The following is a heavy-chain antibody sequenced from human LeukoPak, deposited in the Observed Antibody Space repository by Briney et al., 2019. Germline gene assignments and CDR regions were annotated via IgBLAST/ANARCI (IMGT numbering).Heavy chain of an antibody. CDR3: ARDLGHWDYYYMDV. CDR1: GGSISRYY. D-gene: IGHD3-16*01. Sequence: SETLSLTCTVSGGSISRYYWSWIRQPAGKGLEWIGRIYTSGSTNYNPSLKSRVTMSVDTSKNQFSLKLSSVTAADTAVYYCARDLGHWDYYYMDVWGKGTTVTVSS. CDR2: IYTSGST. J-gene: IGHJ6*03. V-gene: IGHV4-4*07.